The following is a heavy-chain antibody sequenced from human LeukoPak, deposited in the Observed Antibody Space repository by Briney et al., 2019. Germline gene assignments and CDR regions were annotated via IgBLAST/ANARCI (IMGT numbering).Heavy chain of an antibody. CDR1: GCSISSYY. V-gene: IGHV4-59*01. D-gene: IGHD2-2*01. Sequence: LPETLSLTCTVSGCSISSYYWSWLRQPPGKGRGGIGYIYYSGSTNYNPSLKSRVTISVDTSKNQFSLNLSSVTAADTAVYYCARGPPGKENAFDIWGQGTMVTVSS. CDR3: ARGPPGKENAFDI. J-gene: IGHJ3*02. CDR2: IYYSGST.